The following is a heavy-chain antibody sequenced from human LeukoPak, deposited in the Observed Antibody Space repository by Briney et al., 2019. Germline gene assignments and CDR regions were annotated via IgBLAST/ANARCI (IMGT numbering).Heavy chain of an antibody. J-gene: IGHJ6*03. V-gene: IGHV3-30*02. CDR3: AKDGGSPGKDYYYSYMDV. CDR2: IRYEGSNK. Sequence: GGSLILSCAASGFTFSSYGMHWVRQAPGKGLEWVSFIRYEGSNKHYADSVKGRFTISRYNSKNTLYLQMNSLRAEDTAVYYCAKDGGSPGKDYYYSYMDVWGKGTTVTISS. CDR1: GFTFSSYG. D-gene: IGHD1-26*01.